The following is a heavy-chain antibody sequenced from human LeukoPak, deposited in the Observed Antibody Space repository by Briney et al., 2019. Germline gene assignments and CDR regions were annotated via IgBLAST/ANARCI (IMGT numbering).Heavy chain of an antibody. CDR3: ARAMSTFGGVRNYFDS. V-gene: IGHV3-48*04. D-gene: IGHD3-16*01. CDR1: GFTFSGHN. CDR2: VSISSGTI. Sequence: RPGGSLRLSCAASGFTFSGHNMNWVRQAPGKGLEWISFVSISSGTIYYADSVNGRFRISRDNAKSSLDLEMNSLRAEDTAVYYCARAMSTFGGVRNYFDSWGQGTLVTVSS. J-gene: IGHJ4*02.